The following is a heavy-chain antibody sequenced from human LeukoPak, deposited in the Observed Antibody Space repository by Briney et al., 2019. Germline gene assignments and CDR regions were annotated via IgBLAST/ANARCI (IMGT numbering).Heavy chain of an antibody. CDR3: ARDRGGADAFDI. CDR2: IHTTGST. CDR1: GGSISSYY. V-gene: IGHV4-4*07. J-gene: IGHJ3*02. Sequence: SETLSLTCTVSGGSISSYYWSWIRQPAGKGLEWIGRIHTTGSTNYNPSLKSRVTMSVDTSKNQFSLKLTSVTAADTAVYYCARDRGGADAFDIWGQGTMVTVSS. D-gene: IGHD2-21*01.